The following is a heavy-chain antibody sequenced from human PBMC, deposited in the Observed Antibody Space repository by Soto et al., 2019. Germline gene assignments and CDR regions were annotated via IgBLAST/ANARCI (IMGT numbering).Heavy chain of an antibody. CDR1: GGSISSGGYY. CDR2: IYYSGST. V-gene: IGHV4-31*03. CDR3: ARGSIVVPAAQLGYFDY. D-gene: IGHD2-2*01. J-gene: IGHJ4*02. Sequence: SDTLSLTCTVSGGSISSGGYYWSWIRQHPGKGLEWIGYIYYSGSTYYNPSLKSRVTISVDTSKNQFSLKLSSVTAADTAVYYCARGSIVVPAAQLGYFDYWGQGTLVTVSS.